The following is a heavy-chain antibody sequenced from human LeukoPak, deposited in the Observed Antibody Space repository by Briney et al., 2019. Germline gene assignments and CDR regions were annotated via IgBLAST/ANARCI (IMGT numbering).Heavy chain of an antibody. CDR1: GYTFTNYA. Sequence: GASVTVSCKASGYTFTNYAMSWVRRAPGQGLEWMGWINTNTGNPTYAQGFTGRFVFSLDTSVSTAYLQISSLKAEDTAVYYCVRDRYGDYGFYWGQGTLVTVSS. CDR3: VRDRYGDYGFY. D-gene: IGHD4-17*01. J-gene: IGHJ4*02. V-gene: IGHV7-4-1*02. CDR2: INTNTGNP.